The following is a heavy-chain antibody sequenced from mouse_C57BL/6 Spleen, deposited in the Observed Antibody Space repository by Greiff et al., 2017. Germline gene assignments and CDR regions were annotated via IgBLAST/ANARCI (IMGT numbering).Heavy chain of an antibody. CDR2: INPNNGGT. D-gene: IGHD2-1*01. Sequence: VQLQQSGPELVKPGASVKISCKASGYTFTDYYMNWVKQSHGKSLEWIGDINPNNGGTSYNQKFKGKATLTVDKSSSTAYMELRSLTSEDSAVYYCARSIYYVAQPSMLKYFDVWGTGTTVTVSS. CDR1: GYTFTDYY. V-gene: IGHV1-26*01. J-gene: IGHJ1*03. CDR3: ARSIYYVAQPSMLKYFDV.